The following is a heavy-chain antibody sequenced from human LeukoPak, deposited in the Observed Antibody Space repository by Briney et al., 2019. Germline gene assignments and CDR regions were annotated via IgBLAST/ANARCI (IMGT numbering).Heavy chain of an antibody. J-gene: IGHJ5*02. D-gene: IGHD3-9*01. CDR1: GFTFSSYW. CDR3: ASPSDVLRYPMWFDP. V-gene: IGHV3-7*01. Sequence: PGGSLRLSCAASGFTFSSYWMSWVRQAPGKGLEWVANIKQDGSEKYYVDSVKGRFTISRDNAKNSLYLQMNSLRAEDTAVYYCASPSDVLRYPMWFDPWGQGTLVTVSS. CDR2: IKQDGSEK.